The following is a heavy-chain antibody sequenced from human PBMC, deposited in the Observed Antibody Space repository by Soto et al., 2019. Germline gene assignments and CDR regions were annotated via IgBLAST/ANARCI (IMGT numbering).Heavy chain of an antibody. CDR3: SHMESRVASYGMDV. CDR1: GFSLDTSGVG. Sequence: QITLKESGPTLVKPTQTLTLTCTFSGFSLDTSGVGVGWIRQPPGKALEWLTLIYWDDDKRYSPSLRSRLTTTQATSKNQVVLTKTNMDPVDTATYYCSHMESRVASYGMDVWGQGTTVTVSS. D-gene: IGHD3-3*01. CDR2: IYWDDDK. V-gene: IGHV2-5*02. J-gene: IGHJ6*02.